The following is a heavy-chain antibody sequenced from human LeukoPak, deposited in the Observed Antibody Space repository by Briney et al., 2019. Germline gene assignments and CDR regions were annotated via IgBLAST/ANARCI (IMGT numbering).Heavy chain of an antibody. D-gene: IGHD6-19*01. Sequence: YPGGSLRLSCAASGFTFTNAWMSWVRQAPGKGLEWVSSISSSGDNTHYADSVKGRFTISRDNSKDTLYLQMNTLRAEDTAIYYCARRGWLVNFDYWGQGTLVTVSS. CDR3: ARRGWLVNFDY. J-gene: IGHJ4*02. CDR2: ISSSGDNT. V-gene: IGHV3-23*01. CDR1: GFTFTNAW.